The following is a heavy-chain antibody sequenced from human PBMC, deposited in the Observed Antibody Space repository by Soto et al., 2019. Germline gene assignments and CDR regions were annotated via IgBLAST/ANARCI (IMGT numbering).Heavy chain of an antibody. J-gene: IGHJ5*02. Sequence: QVQLVQSGAEVKKPGSSVKVSCKASGGTFDSYVISWLRQAPGQGLEWMGGIMPIFGTPNYAQKFRGRVTISADESTSTAYLELSSLTSDDTAVYYCARVHSSGIFYVVDPWGQGTLVTVSS. D-gene: IGHD3-10*01. CDR3: ARVHSSGIFYVVDP. V-gene: IGHV1-69*01. CDR2: IMPIFGTP. CDR1: GGTFDSYV.